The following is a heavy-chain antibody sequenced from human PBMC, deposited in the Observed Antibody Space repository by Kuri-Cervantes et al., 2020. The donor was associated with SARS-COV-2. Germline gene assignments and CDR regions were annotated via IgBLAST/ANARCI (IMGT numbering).Heavy chain of an antibody. Sequence: ASVKVSCKASGYSFTAYHVHWVRQAPGQGLEWMGWINPNSGGTNYAQKFQGRVTMTRDTSITTVYMELSSLRSGDTAVYYCARGAVGASAWGDYWGQGTLVTGSS. CDR3: ARGAVGASAWGDY. D-gene: IGHD1-26*01. J-gene: IGHJ4*02. V-gene: IGHV1-2*02. CDR1: GYSFTAYH. CDR2: INPNSGGT.